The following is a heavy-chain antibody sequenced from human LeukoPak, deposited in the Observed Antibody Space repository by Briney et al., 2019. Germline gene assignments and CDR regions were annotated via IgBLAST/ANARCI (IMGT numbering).Heavy chain of an antibody. J-gene: IGHJ4*02. CDR3: ARDPDYYGSGSRFDY. Sequence: PSDTLSLTCTVSGGSISSYYWNWIRQPPGKGLEWIGYIYYTGSTNYNPSLKSRVTISVDTSKNQFSLKLSSVTAADTAVYYCARDPDYYGSGSRFDYGGQGTLVTVS. CDR1: GGSISSYY. V-gene: IGHV4-59*01. CDR2: IYYTGST. D-gene: IGHD3-10*01.